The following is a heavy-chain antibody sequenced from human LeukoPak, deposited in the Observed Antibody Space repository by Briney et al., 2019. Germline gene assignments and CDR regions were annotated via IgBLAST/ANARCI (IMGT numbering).Heavy chain of an antibody. Sequence: GGSLRLSCAASGFTFSSYAMSWVRQAPGKGLEWVSAISGSGGSTYYADSVKGRFTISRDNAKNSLYLQMNSLRAEDTAVYYCAREAVAVSYYYYYMDVWGKGTTVTVSS. CDR2: ISGSGGST. D-gene: IGHD6-19*01. CDR3: AREAVAVSYYYYYMDV. CDR1: GFTFSSYA. V-gene: IGHV3-23*01. J-gene: IGHJ6*03.